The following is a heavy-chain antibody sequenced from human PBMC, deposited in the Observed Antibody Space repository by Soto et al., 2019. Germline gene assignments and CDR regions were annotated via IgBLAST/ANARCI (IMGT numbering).Heavy chain of an antibody. Sequence: QAQVVQSGAEVRKPGSSVKLSCKASEGTFNSYAIAWVRQAPGQGLEWMGGIIPYYNTLNYAQKFQDRVTVTTDDSTNTVYMELSSLRSDDTAVYFCASGASRWYPYFFDSWAQGTLVTVSS. V-gene: IGHV1-69*01. J-gene: IGHJ4*02. CDR3: ASGASRWYPYFFDS. CDR2: IIPYYNTL. D-gene: IGHD6-13*01. CDR1: EGTFNSYA.